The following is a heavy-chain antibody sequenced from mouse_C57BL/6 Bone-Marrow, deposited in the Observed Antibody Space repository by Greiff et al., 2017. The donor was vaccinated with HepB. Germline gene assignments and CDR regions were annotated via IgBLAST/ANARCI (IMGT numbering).Heavy chain of an antibody. CDR2: INPNNGGT. Sequence: EVQLQQSGPELVKPGASVKISCKASGYTFTDYYMNWVKQSHGKSLEWIGDINPNNGGTSYNQKFKGKATLTVDKSSSTAYMELRSLTSEDSAVYYCARSDAYYSNLAWFAYWGQGTLVTVSA. V-gene: IGHV1-26*01. J-gene: IGHJ3*01. CDR1: GYTFTDYY. CDR3: ARSDAYYSNLAWFAY. D-gene: IGHD2-5*01.